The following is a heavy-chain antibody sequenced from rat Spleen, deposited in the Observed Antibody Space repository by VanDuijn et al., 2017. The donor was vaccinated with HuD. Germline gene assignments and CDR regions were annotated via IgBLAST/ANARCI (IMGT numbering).Heavy chain of an antibody. D-gene: IGHD1-11*01. Sequence: EVQLVESGGGLVQPGRSLKISCAASGFTFSNYGMAWVRQAPTKGLEWVATISYDGRGTYYRDSVKGRFTISRDNAKSTLYLQMDSLRSEDTATYYCSRNSYGGYSELGWFAYWGQGALVTVSS. CDR2: ISYDGRGT. CDR3: SRNSYGGYSELGWFAY. CDR1: GFTFSNYG. J-gene: IGHJ3*01. V-gene: IGHV5-29*01.